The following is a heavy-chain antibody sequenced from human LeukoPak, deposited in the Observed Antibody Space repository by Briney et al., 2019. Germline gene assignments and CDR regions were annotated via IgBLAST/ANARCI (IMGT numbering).Heavy chain of an antibody. V-gene: IGHV3-23*01. Sequence: GGSLRLSCAASGFTFSSYAMSWVRQAPGKGLEWVSAISGSGGSTYYADSVKGRFTISRDNSKNTLYLQMNSLRAEDTAVYYCAKDLSPPGAALDHYFYYCGPGTRVTGS. J-gene: IGHJ4*02. CDR2: ISGSGGST. CDR1: GFTFSSYA. D-gene: IGHD3/OR15-3a*01. CDR3: AKDLSPPGAALDHYFYY.